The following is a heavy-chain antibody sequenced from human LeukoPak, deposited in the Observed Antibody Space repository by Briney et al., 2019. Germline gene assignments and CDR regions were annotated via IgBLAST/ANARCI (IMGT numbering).Heavy chain of an antibody. CDR1: GGSFSGYY. J-gene: IGHJ6*02. D-gene: IGHD3-3*01. V-gene: IGHV4-34*01. CDR2: INHSRST. CDR3: ARAPYITIFGVDIIGYYYYGMDV. Sequence: SETLSLTCAVYGGSFSGYYWSWIRQPPGKGLEWIGEINHSRSTNYNPSLKSRVTISVDTSKNQFSLKLSSVTAADTAVYYCARAPYITIFGVDIIGYYYYGMDVWGQGTTVTVSS.